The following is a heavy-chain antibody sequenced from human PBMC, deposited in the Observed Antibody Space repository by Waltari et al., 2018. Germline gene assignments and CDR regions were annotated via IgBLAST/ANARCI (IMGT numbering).Heavy chain of an antibody. D-gene: IGHD2-21*01. J-gene: IGHJ3*02. V-gene: IGHV4-39*01. Sequence: QLQLQESGPGLVKPSETLSLTCTVSGGSISSSSYYWGWIRQPPGKGLEWIGRIHYSGSTYYNPSLKSRVTISVDTSKNQFALKLSSVTAADTAVYYCARPHIGWDAFDIWGQGTMVTVSS. CDR1: GGSISSSSYY. CDR3: ARPHIGWDAFDI. CDR2: IHYSGST.